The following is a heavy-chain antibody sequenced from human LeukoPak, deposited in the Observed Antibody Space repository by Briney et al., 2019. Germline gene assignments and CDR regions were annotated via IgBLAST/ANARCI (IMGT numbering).Heavy chain of an antibody. CDR3: ARGRGYSYDTDY. V-gene: IGHV3-48*01. CDR2: ISSSGSTI. D-gene: IGHD5-18*01. Sequence: GGSLRLSCAASGFTFSSYSMKWVRQAPGKGLEWLSYISSSGSTIYCEESVKGRFTISRDNAKNSLYLQMNSLRAEDTAVYYCARGRGYSYDTDYWGQGTLVTVSS. CDR1: GFTFSSYS. J-gene: IGHJ4*02.